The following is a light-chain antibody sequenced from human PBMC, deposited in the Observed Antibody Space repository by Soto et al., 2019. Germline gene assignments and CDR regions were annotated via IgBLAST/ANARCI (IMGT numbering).Light chain of an antibody. CDR1: SIDVGAYNF. J-gene: IGLJ3*02. CDR3: SSYTSSSTWV. CDR2: EVR. Sequence: QSALTQPASVSGSPGQSITISCTGTSIDVGAYNFVSWYQQHPGKAPKLMIYEVRNRPSGVSDRFSGSRSGNTASLTISGLQAEDESEYYCSSYTSSSTWVFGGGTKLTVL. V-gene: IGLV2-14*01.